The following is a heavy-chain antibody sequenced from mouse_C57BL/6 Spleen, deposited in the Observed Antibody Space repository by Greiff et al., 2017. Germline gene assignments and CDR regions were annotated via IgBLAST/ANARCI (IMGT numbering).Heavy chain of an antibody. Sequence: QVQLQQSGAELARPGASVKLSCKASGYTFTSYGISWVKQRTGQGLEWIGEIYPRSGNTYYNEKFKRKATLTADKSSSTAYMELRSLTSEDSAVYFCASPINTVVATNDFNYWGQGTTLTVSS. CDR3: ASPINTVVATNDFNY. J-gene: IGHJ2*01. CDR1: GYTFTSYG. CDR2: IYPRSGNT. V-gene: IGHV1-81*01. D-gene: IGHD1-1*01.